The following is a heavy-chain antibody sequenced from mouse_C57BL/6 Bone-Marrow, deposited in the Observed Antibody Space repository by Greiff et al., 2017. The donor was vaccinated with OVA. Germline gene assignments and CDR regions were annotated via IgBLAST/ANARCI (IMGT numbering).Heavy chain of an antibody. CDR2: INPNYGTT. J-gene: IGHJ4*01. D-gene: IGHD2-4*01. CDR3: ARSGGLRRGYYAMDY. CDR1: GYSFTDYN. V-gene: IGHV1-39*01. Sequence: EVQLVESGPELVKPGASVKISCKASGYSFTDYNMNWVKQSNGKSLEWIGVINPNYGTTSYNQKFKGKATLTVDQSSSTAYMQLNSLTSEDSAVYYCARSGGLRRGYYAMDYWGQGTSVTVSS.